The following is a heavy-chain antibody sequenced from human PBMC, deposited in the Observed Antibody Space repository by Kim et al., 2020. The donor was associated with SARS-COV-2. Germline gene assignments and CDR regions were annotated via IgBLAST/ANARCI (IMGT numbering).Heavy chain of an antibody. V-gene: IGHV4-34*01. CDR2: INHGGSS. CDR3: ARGRAGVVPAPILGIGPHYDYFIMDV. Sequence: SETLSLTCAVYGGSFSGYYWSWIRQPPGKGLEWIGEINHGGSSNYNPSLKSRVTISVDTSKNQFSPKLRSVTAADTAFYYCARGRAGVVPAPILGIGPHYDYFIMDVWGQGTTVTVSS. CDR1: GGSFSGYY. D-gene: IGHD2-2*02. J-gene: IGHJ6*02.